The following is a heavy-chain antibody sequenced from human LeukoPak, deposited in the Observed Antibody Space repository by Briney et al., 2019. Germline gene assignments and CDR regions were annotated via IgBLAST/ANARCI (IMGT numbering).Heavy chain of an antibody. J-gene: IGHJ3*02. CDR2: ISSSSSYT. D-gene: IGHD1-26*01. Sequence: GGSLRLSCAASGFTFSDYYVSWIRQAPGKGLEWVSYISSSSSYTNYADSVKGRFTISRDNAKNSLYLQMNSLRAEDTAVYYCASTVVWEAFDIWGQGTMVTVSS. CDR1: GFTFSDYY. V-gene: IGHV3-11*06. CDR3: ASTVVWEAFDI.